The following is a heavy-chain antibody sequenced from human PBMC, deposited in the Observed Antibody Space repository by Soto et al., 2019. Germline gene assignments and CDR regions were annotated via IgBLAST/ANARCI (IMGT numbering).Heavy chain of an antibody. CDR1: GGSISSHY. CDR3: ARRDYSTSSLGPFDY. Sequence: QVQLQESGPGLVKPSETLSLTCVVSGGSISSHYWSWIRQPPGSGLEWIGYIHYSGSTSYSPSLKSRLTMSLDPSKNQFSLNLSSVTAADTAFYFCARRDYSTSSLGPFDYWGQGILVTVSS. CDR2: IHYSGST. J-gene: IGHJ4*02. D-gene: IGHD6-6*01. V-gene: IGHV4-59*11.